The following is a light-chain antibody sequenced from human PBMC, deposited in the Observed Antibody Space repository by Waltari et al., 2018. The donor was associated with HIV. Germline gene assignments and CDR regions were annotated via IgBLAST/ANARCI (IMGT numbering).Light chain of an antibody. CDR2: RAS. CDR1: QSVLFSSDNKNY. Sequence: DIVMTQSPDSLAVSLGERATINCKSSQSVLFSSDNKNYLAWYQQKPGQPPNLLIYRASTRESGVPDRFSGSGSGTDFTLTISSLQAEDVAVYYCHQYHTPPLTFGGGTKVEIK. CDR3: HQYHTPPLT. V-gene: IGKV4-1*01. J-gene: IGKJ4*01.